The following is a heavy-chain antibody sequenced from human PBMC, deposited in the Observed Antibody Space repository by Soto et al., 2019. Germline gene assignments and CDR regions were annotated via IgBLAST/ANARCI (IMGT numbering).Heavy chain of an antibody. CDR3: ARTTRDGYNLANYFDY. CDR2: TYHSGST. V-gene: IGHV4-30-2*01. J-gene: IGHJ4*02. Sequence: SETLSLTCAFSGGSISSGGYSWSWIRQPPGKGLEWIGYTYHSGSTYYNPSLKSRVTISVDRSKNQFSLKLSSVTAADTAVYYCARTTRDGYNLANYFDYWGQGTLVTVSS. CDR1: GGSISSGGYS. D-gene: IGHD5-12*01.